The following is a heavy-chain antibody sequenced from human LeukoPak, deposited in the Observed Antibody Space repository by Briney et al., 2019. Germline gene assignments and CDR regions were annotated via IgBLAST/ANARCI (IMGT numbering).Heavy chain of an antibody. V-gene: IGHV3-23*01. CDR1: GFTFSDYG. CDR2: ISGSGGST. Sequence: AGGSLRLSCGASGFTFSDYGMSWVRQAPGKGPEWVSAISGSGGSTYYADAVKGRFTISRDNSKNSVYLQMNSLRAEDTAVYYCAKDSLKGAPYYFDYWGQGTLVTVSS. D-gene: IGHD3-16*01. J-gene: IGHJ4*02. CDR3: AKDSLKGAPYYFDY.